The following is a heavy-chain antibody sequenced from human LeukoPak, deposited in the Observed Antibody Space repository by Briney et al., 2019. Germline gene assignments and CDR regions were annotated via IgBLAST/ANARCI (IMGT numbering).Heavy chain of an antibody. V-gene: IGHV4-61*02. J-gene: IGHJ5*02. Sequence: PSQTLSLTCTVSGGSISSGSYYWSWIRQPAGKGLEWIGRIYTSGNTNYNPSLKSRVTISVDTSKNQFSLKLSSVTAADTAVYYCARGGEYQLLLFGVATYNWFDPWGQGTLVTVSS. D-gene: IGHD2-2*01. CDR3: ARGGEYQLLLFGVATYNWFDP. CDR2: IYTSGNT. CDR1: GGSISSGSYY.